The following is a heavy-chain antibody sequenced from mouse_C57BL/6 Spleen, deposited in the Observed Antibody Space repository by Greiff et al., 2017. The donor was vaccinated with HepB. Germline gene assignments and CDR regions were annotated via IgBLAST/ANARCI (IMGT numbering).Heavy chain of an antibody. D-gene: IGHD1-1*01. CDR2: IHPNSGST. J-gene: IGHJ4*01. CDR3: ARDYYGSSSYYAMDY. V-gene: IGHV1-64*01. CDR1: GYTFTSYW. Sequence: QVQLQQSGAELVKPGASVKLSCKASGYTFTSYWMHWVKQRPGQGLEWIGMIHPNSGSTNYNEKFKSKATLTVDKSSSTAYMQLSSLTSEDSAVYYCARDYYGSSSYYAMDYWGQGTSVTVSS.